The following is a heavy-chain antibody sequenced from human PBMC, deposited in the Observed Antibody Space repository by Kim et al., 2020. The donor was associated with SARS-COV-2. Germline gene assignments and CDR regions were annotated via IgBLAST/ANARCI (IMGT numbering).Heavy chain of an antibody. CDR2: IIPILGIA. D-gene: IGHD3-9*01. Sequence: SVKVSCKASGGTFSSYAISWVRQAPGQGLEWMGRIIPILGIANYAQKFQGRVTITADKSTSTAYMELSSLRSEDTAVYYCARADRPIYDILTGYPFDYWGQGTLVTVSS. V-gene: IGHV1-69*04. CDR1: GGTFSSYA. J-gene: IGHJ4*02. CDR3: ARADRPIYDILTGYPFDY.